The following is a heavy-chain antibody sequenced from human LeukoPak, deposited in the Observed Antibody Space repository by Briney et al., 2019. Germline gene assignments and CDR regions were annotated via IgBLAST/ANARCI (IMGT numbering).Heavy chain of an antibody. CDR1: GGSISSYY. CDR3: ARDWAEAPSSGWSYWSFDL. CDR2: ISYSGNT. D-gene: IGHD6-19*01. V-gene: IGHV4-59*01. Sequence: SETLSLTCTVSGGSISSYYWSWIRQPPGEGLEWIGYISYSGNTNYNPSLSSRVSISVDPSKRHSSLRLSSVTAADTAVYYCARDWAEAPSSGWSYWSFDLWGRGTLVTVSS. J-gene: IGHJ2*01.